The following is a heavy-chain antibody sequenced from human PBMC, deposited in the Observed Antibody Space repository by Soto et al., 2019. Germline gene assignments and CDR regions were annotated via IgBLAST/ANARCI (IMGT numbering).Heavy chain of an antibody. Sequence: SETLSLTCPASGYSINSGYWWGWIRQPPGKGLEWIGSISHSGSTNYNPSLKSRVFISADTSKNQFYLKLNSVTAADTSVYYCVRGVGGTSWFDHWGQGTLVTVSS. J-gene: IGHJ5*02. CDR2: ISHSGST. CDR3: VRGVGGTSWFDH. V-gene: IGHV4-38-2*01. D-gene: IGHD1-26*01. CDR1: GYSINSGYW.